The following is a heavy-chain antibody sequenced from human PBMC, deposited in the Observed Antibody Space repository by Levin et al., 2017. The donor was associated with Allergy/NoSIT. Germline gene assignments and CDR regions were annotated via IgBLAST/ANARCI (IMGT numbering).Heavy chain of an antibody. D-gene: IGHD5-12*01. V-gene: IGHV3-30-3*01. CDR1: GFTFSSYA. CDR3: ARPLIVATIISPYYYYGMDV. Sequence: GGSLRLSCAASGFTFSSYAMHWVRQAPGKGLEWVAVISYDGSNKYYADSVKGRFTISRDNSKNTLYLQMNSLRAEDTAVYYCARPLIVATIISPYYYYGMDVWGQGTTVTVSS. CDR2: ISYDGSNK. J-gene: IGHJ6*02.